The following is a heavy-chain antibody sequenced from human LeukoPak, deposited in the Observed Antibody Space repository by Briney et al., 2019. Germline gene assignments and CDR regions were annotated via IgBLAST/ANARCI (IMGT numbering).Heavy chain of an antibody. CDR1: GFTFSSYG. V-gene: IGHV3-53*01. Sequence: QPGRSLRLSCAASGFTFSSYGMHWVRQAPGKGLEWVSVIYSGGDTYYADSVKGRFTISRDNSKNTLYLQMNSLRAEDTAVYYCARTSVQPYQAHNINWGQGTLVTVSS. D-gene: IGHD2-2*01. CDR3: ARTSVQPYQAHNIN. CDR2: IYSGGDT. J-gene: IGHJ4*02.